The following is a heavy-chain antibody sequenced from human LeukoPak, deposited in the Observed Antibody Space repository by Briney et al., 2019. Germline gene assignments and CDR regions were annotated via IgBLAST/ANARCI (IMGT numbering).Heavy chain of an antibody. V-gene: IGHV1-2*02. Sequence: GPVKGSCKCAGYGLSDEYRQRVHQGGGRVLEWMGWINPNSGATNSAQNLQGRVTLTRDKSMSTAYLDLSGLTFDETAVYYCARSRMTTLPGFDYWGQGTLVTVSS. CDR1: GYGLSDEY. CDR3: ARSRMTTLPGFDY. D-gene: IGHD1-1*01. J-gene: IGHJ4*02. CDR2: INPNSGAT.